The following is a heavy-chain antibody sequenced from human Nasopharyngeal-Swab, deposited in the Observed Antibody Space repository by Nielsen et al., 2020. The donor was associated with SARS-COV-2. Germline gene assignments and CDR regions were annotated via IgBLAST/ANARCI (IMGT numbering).Heavy chain of an antibody. J-gene: IGHJ6*02. V-gene: IGHV3-15*01. CDR1: GFTFSNAW. Sequence: SCAASGFTFSNAWMSWVRQAPGKGLEWVGRIKSKTDGGTTDYAAPVKGRFTISRDDSKNTLYLQMNSLKTEDTAVYYCTTEGLDCSSTSCYVRDYYYGMDVWGQGTAVTVSS. D-gene: IGHD2-2*01. CDR3: TTEGLDCSSTSCYVRDYYYGMDV. CDR2: IKSKTDGGTT.